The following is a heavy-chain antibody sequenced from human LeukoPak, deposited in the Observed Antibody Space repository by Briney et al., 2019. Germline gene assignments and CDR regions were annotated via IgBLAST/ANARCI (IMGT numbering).Heavy chain of an antibody. CDR3: ARASYCSDGSCYSDY. J-gene: IGHJ4*02. CDR1: GYTFTVYY. V-gene: IGHV1-2*02. D-gene: IGHD2-15*01. Sequence: GASVKVSCKASGYTFTVYYMHWVRQAPGQGLEWMGWINPKSGGTNYAHKVKGRGTMTTDTSTSTAYMELRSLKSDDPAVYYCARASYCSDGSCYSDYWGQGTLVTVSS. CDR2: INPKSGGT.